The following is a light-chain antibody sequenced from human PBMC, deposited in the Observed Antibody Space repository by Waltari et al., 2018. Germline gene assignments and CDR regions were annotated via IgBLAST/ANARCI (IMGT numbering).Light chain of an antibody. V-gene: IGLV2-14*03. CDR1: AIPIDGSDF. J-gene: IGLJ3*02. CDR3: TSQTLDGLVL. Sequence: QSPLPNLPPVSGLPGRSTPTPSIGLAIPIDGSDFFPWNQHHPAKAPQVIIYDVTNRPSGISDRFSASKSANTASLTISGLQPEDEGDYYCTSQTLDGLVLFGGGTRVTVL. CDR2: DVT.